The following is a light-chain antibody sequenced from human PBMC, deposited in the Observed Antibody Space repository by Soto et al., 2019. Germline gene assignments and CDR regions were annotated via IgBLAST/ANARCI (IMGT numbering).Light chain of an antibody. Sequence: IVLTQSPATLSLSPGERTTLSCRASQSVSSYLTWYQQKPGQAPRLLIYAASTRATGIPARFSGSGSGTDFTLTISSLEPEDFAVYYCQQRSNWPLTFGGGTKVDI. CDR2: AAS. J-gene: IGKJ4*01. CDR3: QQRSNWPLT. CDR1: QSVSSY. V-gene: IGKV3-11*01.